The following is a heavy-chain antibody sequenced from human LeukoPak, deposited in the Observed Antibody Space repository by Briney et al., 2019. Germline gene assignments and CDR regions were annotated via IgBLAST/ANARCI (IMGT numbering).Heavy chain of an antibody. J-gene: IGHJ4*02. V-gene: IGHV4-39*01. Sequence: SETLSLTCTVSGGSISSSSYYWDWIRQPPGKGLEWIGAIYYSGNTNYNPSLKSRVTISVDTSKNQFSLKLSSVTAADTAVYYCARHRIPAALASAFDYWGQGPLVTVSS. D-gene: IGHD2-2*01. CDR3: ARHRIPAALASAFDY. CDR1: GGSISSSSYY. CDR2: IYYSGNT.